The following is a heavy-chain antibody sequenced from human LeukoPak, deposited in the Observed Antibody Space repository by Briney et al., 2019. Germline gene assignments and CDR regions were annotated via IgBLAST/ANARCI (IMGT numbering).Heavy chain of an antibody. V-gene: IGHV3-30*02. Sequence: GGSLRPSCAASGFTFSSYGMHWVRQAPGKGLEWVAFIRYDGSNKYYADSVKGRFTISRDNSKNTLYLQMNSLRAEDTAVYYCAKDQEEYCSGGSCYSIDCWGQGTLVTVSS. J-gene: IGHJ4*02. D-gene: IGHD2-15*01. CDR3: AKDQEEYCSGGSCYSIDC. CDR1: GFTFSSYG. CDR2: IRYDGSNK.